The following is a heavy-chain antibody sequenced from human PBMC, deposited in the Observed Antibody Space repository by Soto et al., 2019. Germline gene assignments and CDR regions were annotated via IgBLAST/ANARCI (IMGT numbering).Heavy chain of an antibody. Sequence: SQTLSLTRPVSGGSINSDAYYLTRLRHPPGKGLEWIGNIFHSGSTHYTPSLPSRVTISLDTSKNHCSLKLSSVPPADTAVYYCARVRYYGWGTYYYFYSGMDVWGQGSMVT. J-gene: IGHJ6*02. CDR3: ARVRYYGWGTYYYFYSGMDV. CDR2: IFHSGST. CDR1: GGSINSDAYY. V-gene: IGHV4-30-4*01. D-gene: IGHD3-10*01.